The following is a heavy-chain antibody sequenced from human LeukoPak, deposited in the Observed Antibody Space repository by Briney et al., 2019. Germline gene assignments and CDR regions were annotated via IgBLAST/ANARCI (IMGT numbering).Heavy chain of an antibody. CDR3: AKAGAAAGRGSFYYYMDV. CDR1: GYTFTGFY. J-gene: IGHJ6*03. CDR2: INPNSGGA. Sequence: ASVKVSCKASGYTFTGFYMHWVRQAPGQGLEWMGRINPNSGGANYAQKFQGRVTMTRDTSITTVYMELSRLGSNDTAVYYCAKAGAAAGRGSFYYYMDVWGKGTTVTVPS. V-gene: IGHV1-2*06. D-gene: IGHD6-25*01.